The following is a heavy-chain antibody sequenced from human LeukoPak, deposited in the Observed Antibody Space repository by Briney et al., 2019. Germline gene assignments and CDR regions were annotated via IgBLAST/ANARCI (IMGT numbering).Heavy chain of an antibody. J-gene: IGHJ4*02. Sequence: GGSLRLSCAASGFTFSSFWMHWVRQAPGKGLVWVSRINSDGSSTSYADSVKGRFTISRDNSKNTLYLQMNSLRAEDTAVYYCARLIVVVPAALFDYWGQGTLVTVSS. CDR1: GFTFSSFW. D-gene: IGHD2-2*01. V-gene: IGHV3-74*01. CDR3: ARLIVVVPAALFDY. CDR2: INSDGSST.